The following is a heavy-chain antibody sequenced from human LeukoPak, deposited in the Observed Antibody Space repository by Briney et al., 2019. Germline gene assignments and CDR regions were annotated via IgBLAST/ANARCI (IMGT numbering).Heavy chain of an antibody. CDR3: ARPGYCSSTSCYFFDAFDI. J-gene: IGHJ3*02. Sequence: LGESLKISCKVSGYSFTSYWIGWVRQMPGKGLGWMGIIYPGDSDTRYSPSFQGQVTISADKSISTAYLQWSSLKASDTAMYYCARPGYCSSTSCYFFDAFDIWGQGTMVTVSS. V-gene: IGHV5-51*01. CDR1: GYSFTSYW. D-gene: IGHD2-2*01. CDR2: IYPGDSDT.